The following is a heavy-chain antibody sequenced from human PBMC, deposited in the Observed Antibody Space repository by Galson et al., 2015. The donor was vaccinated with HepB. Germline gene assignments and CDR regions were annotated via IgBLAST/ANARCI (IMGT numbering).Heavy chain of an antibody. CDR1: GFTFSSYA. CDR2: ISYDGSNK. V-gene: IGHV3-30*04. Sequence: SLRLSCAASGFTFSSYAMHWVRQAPGKGLEWVAVISYDGSNKYYADSVKGRFTISRDNSKNTLYLQMNSLRAEDTAVYYCARDYVEYYYDSSGYFDYWGQGTLVTVSS. D-gene: IGHD3-22*01. J-gene: IGHJ4*02. CDR3: ARDYVEYYYDSSGYFDY.